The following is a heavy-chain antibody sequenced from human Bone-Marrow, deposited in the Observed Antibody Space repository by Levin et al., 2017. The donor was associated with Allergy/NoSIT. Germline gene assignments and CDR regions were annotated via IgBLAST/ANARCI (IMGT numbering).Heavy chain of an antibody. J-gene: IGHJ4*02. V-gene: IGHV1-18*01. CDR1: GYSFSNFG. CDR3: ARDLGGLVVRPVVTNPFDH. D-gene: IGHD2-21*01. CDR2: ISPYNGVA. Sequence: GESLKISCKASGYSFSNFGITWVRQAPGQGLEWMGWISPYNGVAHFAQKFQDRVTLTTDTSTTTAFMALASLTSDDTAVYYCARDLGGLVVRPVVTNPFDHWGQGTMVTVSS.